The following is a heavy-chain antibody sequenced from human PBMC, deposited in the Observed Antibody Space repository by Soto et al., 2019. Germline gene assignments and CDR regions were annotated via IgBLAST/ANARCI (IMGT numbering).Heavy chain of an antibody. Sequence: GGSLRLSCAASGFTFSSFAMSWVRQAPGKGLEWASAIGDNNDITRYADSGKGRLTMSRDNSENTLYLQMESLRREDTAVYYCARGLTWHSATYIYHYGMDVWGQGTTVTVSS. J-gene: IGHJ6*02. CDR3: ARGLTWHSATYIYHYGMDV. D-gene: IGHD1-26*01. V-gene: IGHV3-23*01. CDR1: GFTFSSFA. CDR2: IGDNNDIT.